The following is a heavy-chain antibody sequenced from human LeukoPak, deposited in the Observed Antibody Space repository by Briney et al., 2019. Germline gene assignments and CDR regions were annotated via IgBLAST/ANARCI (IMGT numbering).Heavy chain of an antibody. CDR3: ARGAYGDYQDCDY. V-gene: IGHV1-46*01. J-gene: IGHJ4*02. CDR2: INPSGGST. Sequence: GASVKVSCKASGYTFTSYYMHWVRQAPGQGLEWMGIINPSGGSTSYAQKFQGRVTMTTDTSTSTAYMELRSLRSDDTAVYYCARGAYGDYQDCDYWGQGTLVTVSS. CDR1: GYTFTSYY. D-gene: IGHD4-17*01.